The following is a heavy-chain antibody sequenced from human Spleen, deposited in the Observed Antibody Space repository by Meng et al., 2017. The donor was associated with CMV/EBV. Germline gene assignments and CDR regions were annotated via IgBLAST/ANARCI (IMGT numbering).Heavy chain of an antibody. CDR1: GFTFRSYE. CDR3: ARGQYDFWNGHSPTARWFDP. CDR2: IDHIGKDT. V-gene: IGHV3-48*03. Sequence: GESLKISCVVSGFTFRSYEMTWVRQAPGRGLEWISYIDHIGKDTYYADSVKGRFTISRDDARDSLYLDIYSLRADDTAVYYCARGQYDFWNGHSPTARWFDPWGQGTLLTVSS. D-gene: IGHD3-3*01. J-gene: IGHJ5*02.